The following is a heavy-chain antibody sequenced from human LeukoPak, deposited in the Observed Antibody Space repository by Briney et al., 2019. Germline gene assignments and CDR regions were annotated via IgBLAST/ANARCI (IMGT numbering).Heavy chain of an antibody. Sequence: SETLSLTCTVSGGSISSYYWNWIRQPPGKGLEWIGYIYYSGSTNYNPSLKSRVTILVDTSKNQFSLKLSSVAAAGTAVYYCAREEGRTGGAFDIWGQGTMVTVSS. J-gene: IGHJ3*02. D-gene: IGHD2-8*02. CDR3: AREEGRTGGAFDI. CDR1: GGSISSYY. CDR2: IYYSGST. V-gene: IGHV4-59*01.